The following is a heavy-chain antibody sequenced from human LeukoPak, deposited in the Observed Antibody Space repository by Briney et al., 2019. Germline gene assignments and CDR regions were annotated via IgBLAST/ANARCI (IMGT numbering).Heavy chain of an antibody. V-gene: IGHV7-4-1*02. CDR2: INTNTRNP. CDR3: ARDSLRGYSYGYDY. J-gene: IGHJ4*02. CDR1: GYTFSSYA. Sequence: ASVKVSCKASGYTFSSYAMNWVRQAPGQGLEWMGWINTNTRNPTYAQGFTGRFVFSLDTSVSTAYLQISSLKAEDTAVYYCARDSLRGYSYGYDYWGQGTLVTVSS. D-gene: IGHD5-18*01.